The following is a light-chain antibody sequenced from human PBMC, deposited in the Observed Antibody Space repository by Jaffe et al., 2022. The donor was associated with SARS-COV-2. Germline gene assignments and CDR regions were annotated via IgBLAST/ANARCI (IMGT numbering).Light chain of an antibody. CDR2: GAY. V-gene: IGKV3-11*01. Sequence: DIVLTQSPASLSVSPGERATLSCRASQSVGNYFAWYQQKPGQAPRLLIYGAYNRATGIPDRFSGSGSGTDFTLTISSVESEDVAVYYCQQRSNWLTFGGGTKVELK. CDR1: QSVGNY. J-gene: IGKJ4*01. CDR3: QQRSNWLT.